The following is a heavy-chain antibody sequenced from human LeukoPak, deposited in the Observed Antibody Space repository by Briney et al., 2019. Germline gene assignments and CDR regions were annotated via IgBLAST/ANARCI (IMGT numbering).Heavy chain of an antibody. CDR2: IRSKANSYAT. D-gene: IGHD4-17*01. Sequence: GGSVRLSCAASGFTFSGSAMHWVRQASGKGLEWVGRIRSKANSYATAYAASVKGRFTISRDDSKNTAYLQMNSLKPRDTPVYYCVPTTVTTSSLCLTYWGHRTLLSVSS. V-gene: IGHV3-73*01. CDR1: GFTFSGSA. CDR3: VPTTVTTSSLCLTY. J-gene: IGHJ4*01.